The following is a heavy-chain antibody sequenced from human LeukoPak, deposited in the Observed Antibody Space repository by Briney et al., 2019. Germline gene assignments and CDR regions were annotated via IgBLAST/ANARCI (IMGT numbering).Heavy chain of an antibody. CDR3: ARDSSSSWYGMDV. D-gene: IGHD6-13*01. CDR1: GFTFSSYW. Sequence: GGSLRLSCAASGFTFSSYWMSWVRQAPGKGLEWVANIKQDGSEKYYVDSVKGRFTISRDNAKNSLYLQMNSLRAEDTAVYYCARDSSSSWYGMDVWGQGTTVTVSS. J-gene: IGHJ6*02. CDR2: IKQDGSEK. V-gene: IGHV3-7*01.